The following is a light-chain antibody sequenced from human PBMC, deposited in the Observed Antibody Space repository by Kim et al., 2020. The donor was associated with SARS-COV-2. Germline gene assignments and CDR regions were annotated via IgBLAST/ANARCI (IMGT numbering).Light chain of an antibody. CDR3: QQYKNWPLT. J-gene: IGKJ4*01. CDR2: GAS. V-gene: IGKV3D-15*01. Sequence: EIVMTQSPATLYVSPGERATLSCRASQTVTSNLAWYQQKPGQTPRLLIFGASTRATGVPARFTGSGSGTEFTLTISSLQSEDFAVYYCQQYKNWPLTFGGGTRVETK. CDR1: QTVTSN.